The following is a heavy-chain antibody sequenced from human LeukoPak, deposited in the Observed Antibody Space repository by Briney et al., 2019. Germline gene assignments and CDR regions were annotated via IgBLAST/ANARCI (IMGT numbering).Heavy chain of an antibody. V-gene: IGHV1-24*01. CDR2: FDPEDGET. D-gene: IGHD2-2*01. Sequence: ASVKVSCKASGGTFSSYAISWVRQAPGKGLEWMGGFDPEDGETIYAQKFQGRVTMTEDTSTDTAYMELSSLRSEDTAVYYCATDSSSTNELTNFDYWGQGTLVTVSS. J-gene: IGHJ4*02. CDR1: GGTFSSYA. CDR3: ATDSSSTNELTNFDY.